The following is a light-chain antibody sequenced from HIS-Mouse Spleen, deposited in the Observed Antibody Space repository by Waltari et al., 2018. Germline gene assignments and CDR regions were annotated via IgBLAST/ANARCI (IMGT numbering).Light chain of an antibody. CDR1: SSDVGSYNL. CDR3: AAWDDSLSGWV. J-gene: IGLJ3*02. V-gene: IGLV1-47*01. CDR2: RNN. Sequence: QSALTQPASVSGSPGQSITISCTGTSSDVGSYNLVPGYQQHPGKAPKLLIYRNNQRPSGVPDRFSGSKSGTSASLAISGLRSEDEADYYCAAWDDSLSGWVFGGGTKLTVL.